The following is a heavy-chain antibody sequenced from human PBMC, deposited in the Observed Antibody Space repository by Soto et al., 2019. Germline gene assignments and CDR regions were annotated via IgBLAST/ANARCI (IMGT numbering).Heavy chain of an antibody. V-gene: IGHV4-59*08. CDR1: GGSISSYY. D-gene: IGHD2-2*01. Sequence: SETLSLTCTVSGGSISSYYLSWIRQPPGKGLEWIGYIYYSGSTNYNPSLKSRVTISVDTSKNQFSLKLSSVTAADTAVYYCAETPWDIVVVPAAMTSWFDPWGQGTLVTVSS. CDR2: IYYSGST. CDR3: AETPWDIVVVPAAMTSWFDP. J-gene: IGHJ5*02.